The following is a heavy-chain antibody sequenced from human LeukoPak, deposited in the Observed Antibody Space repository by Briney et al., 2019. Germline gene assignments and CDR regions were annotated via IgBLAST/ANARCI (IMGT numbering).Heavy chain of an antibody. CDR1: GGTFTSYA. CDR3: ARKLRLGGNWFDP. J-gene: IGHJ5*02. D-gene: IGHD1-26*01. CDR2: IIPISGTT. Sequence: SVKVSCKTSGGTFTSYAITWVRQAPGQGLEWMGKIIPISGTTNYAQKFQGRVTFTADESTSTAYMELSSLRSEDTALYYCARKLRLGGNWFDPWGQGTLVTVYS. V-gene: IGHV1-69*15.